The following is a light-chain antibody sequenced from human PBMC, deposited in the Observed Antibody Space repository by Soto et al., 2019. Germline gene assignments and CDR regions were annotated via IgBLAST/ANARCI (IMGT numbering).Light chain of an antibody. CDR3: QQYNSWPPIT. J-gene: IGKJ1*01. CDR1: QGIGNA. V-gene: IGKV1-17*01. Sequence: IQMTQSPSSLSASVGDRVTISCRASQGIGNALGWYQQKPGKPPKVLIYGASNLQSGVPPRFSGSGSGTEITLTISSLQSEDFAVYYCQQYNSWPPITFGQGTKVDIK. CDR2: GAS.